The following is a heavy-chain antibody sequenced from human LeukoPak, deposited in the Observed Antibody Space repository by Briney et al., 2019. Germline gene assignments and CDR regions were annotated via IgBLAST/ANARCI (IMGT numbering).Heavy chain of an antibody. CDR1: GGSISSYY. D-gene: IGHD3-9*01. J-gene: IGHJ4*02. CDR3: ARAVGSFDWLPLFDY. Sequence: SETLSLTCTVSGGSISSYYWSWIRQPPGKGLEWIGYIYYSGSTNYNPSLKSRVTISVDTSKNQFSLRLSSVTAADTAVYYCARAVGSFDWLPLFDYWGQGTLVTVSS. V-gene: IGHV4-59*01. CDR2: IYYSGST.